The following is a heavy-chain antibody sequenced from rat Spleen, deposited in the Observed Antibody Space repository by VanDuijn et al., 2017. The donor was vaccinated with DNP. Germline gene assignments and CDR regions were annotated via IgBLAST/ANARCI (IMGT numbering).Heavy chain of an antibody. CDR1: AYSITTNY. CDR2: ISYSRNT. D-gene: IGHD1-12*03. J-gene: IGHJ1*01. Sequence: EVQLQESGPGLVKPSQSLSLTCSVTAYSITTNYWGWIRKFPGNKMEWIGHISYSRNTSYHPSLKSRISITRDTSNNQFFLQLKSVTTEDTATYYCARGNDDYYPNWYFDFWGPGTLVTVSS. V-gene: IGHV3-1*01. CDR3: ARGNDDYYPNWYFDF.